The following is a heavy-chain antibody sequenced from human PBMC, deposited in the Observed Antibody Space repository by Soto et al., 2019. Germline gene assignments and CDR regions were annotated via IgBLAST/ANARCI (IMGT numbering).Heavy chain of an antibody. V-gene: IGHV2-5*01. CDR2: IYWNDDK. D-gene: IGHD3-3*01. J-gene: IGHJ5*02. Sequence: QITLKESGPTLVKPTQTLTLTCTFSGFSLSTSGVGVGWIRQPPGKALEWLALIYWNDDKRYSPSLKSRLTISKDTSKNQVVLTMTNMDPVDTATYYCANKAPDYDFWNGYYTGNWFDPWGQGTLVTVSS. CDR1: GFSLSTSGVG. CDR3: ANKAPDYDFWNGYYTGNWFDP.